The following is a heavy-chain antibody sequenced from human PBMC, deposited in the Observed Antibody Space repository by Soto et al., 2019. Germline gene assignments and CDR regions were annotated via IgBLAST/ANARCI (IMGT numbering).Heavy chain of an antibody. CDR3: ARDRNSFTIVGVAKINWFDP. CDR2: ICYSGST. J-gene: IGHJ5*02. D-gene: IGHD3-3*01. CDR1: GGSVSSGSYY. V-gene: IGHV4-61*01. Sequence: SETLSLTCTVSGGSVSSGSYYWSCLPQPTGTGLEWIVYICYSGSTNYNPSLKSRVTISVDTTKNQFSLQLSSVTAADTVVNDCARDRNSFTIVGVAKINWFDPWGQGTLVTVSS.